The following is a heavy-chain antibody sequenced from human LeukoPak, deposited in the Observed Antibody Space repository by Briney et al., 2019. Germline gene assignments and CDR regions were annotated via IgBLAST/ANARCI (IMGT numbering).Heavy chain of an antibody. CDR1: RFTFSSYG. CDR3: AKDRCSNGVGCYYYYMDV. J-gene: IGHJ6*03. V-gene: IGHV3-30*02. CDR2: IQYDGSNE. Sequence: GGSLRLSCAASRFTFSSYGMHWVRQAPGKGLEWVAYIQYDGSNEQYADSVKGRFSISRDSSKNILYLQMDSLRAEDTAVYYCAKDRCSNGVGCYYYYMDVWGKGTTVTISS. D-gene: IGHD2-8*01.